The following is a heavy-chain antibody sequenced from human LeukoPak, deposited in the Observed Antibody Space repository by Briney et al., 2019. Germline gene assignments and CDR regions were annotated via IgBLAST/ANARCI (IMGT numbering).Heavy chain of an antibody. CDR1: GYIFTAYY. J-gene: IGHJ5*02. V-gene: IGHV1-2*02. CDR3: ARDNAVTKFDP. D-gene: IGHD4-17*01. Sequence: ASVKVSCKTSGYIFTAYYVHWVRQAPGQGLEWMGWINPNSGGTNYAQKFQGRVTMTRDTSISTAYMELSRLRSDDTAVYYCARDNAVTKFDPWGQGTLVTVSS. CDR2: INPNSGGT.